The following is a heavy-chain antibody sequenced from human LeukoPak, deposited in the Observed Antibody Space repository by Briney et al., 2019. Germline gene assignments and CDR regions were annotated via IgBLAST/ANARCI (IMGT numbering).Heavy chain of an antibody. J-gene: IGHJ5*02. V-gene: IGHV3-23*01. Sequence: GGSLRLSCAASGFTFSSYAMSWIRQAPGKGLEWVSAISGSGGSTYYADSVKGRFTISRDNSKNTLYLQMNSLRAEDTAVYYCAKAPYLQAAAGNDPWGQGTLVTVSS. CDR3: AKAPYLQAAAGNDP. D-gene: IGHD6-13*01. CDR2: ISGSGGST. CDR1: GFTFSSYA.